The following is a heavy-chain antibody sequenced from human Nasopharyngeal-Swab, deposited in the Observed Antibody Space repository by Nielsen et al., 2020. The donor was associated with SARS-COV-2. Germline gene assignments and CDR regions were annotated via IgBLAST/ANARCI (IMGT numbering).Heavy chain of an antibody. CDR2: INSDGSST. CDR3: ARDPDYYGSGLVDV. CDR1: GFTFSSYW. Sequence: DSLKISCAASGFTFSSYWMHWVRQAPGKGLVWVSRINSDGSSTSYADSVKGRFTISRDNAKNTLYLQMNSLRAEDTAVYYCARDPDYYGSGLVDVWGQGTTVTVSS. V-gene: IGHV3-74*01. D-gene: IGHD3-10*01. J-gene: IGHJ6*02.